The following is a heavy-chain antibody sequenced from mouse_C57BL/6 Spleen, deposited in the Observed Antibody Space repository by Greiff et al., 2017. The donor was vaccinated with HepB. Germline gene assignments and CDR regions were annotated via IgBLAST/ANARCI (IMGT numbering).Heavy chain of an antibody. CDR1: GYAFSSSW. V-gene: IGHV1-82*01. CDR3: ARMGDYSAWFAY. J-gene: IGHJ3*01. D-gene: IGHD1-1*01. Sequence: LVESGPELVKPGASVKISCKASGYAFSSSWMNWVKQRPGKGLEWIGRIYPGDGDTNYNGKFKGKATLTADKSSSTAYMQLSSLTSEDSAVYFCARMGDYSAWFAYWGQGTLVTVSA. CDR2: IYPGDGDT.